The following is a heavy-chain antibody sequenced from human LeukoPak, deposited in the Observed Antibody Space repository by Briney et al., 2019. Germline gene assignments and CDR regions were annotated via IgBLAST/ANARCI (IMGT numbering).Heavy chain of an antibody. V-gene: IGHV4-39*01. Sequence: WETLSLTCTVSGGSISSSSYYWGWIRQPPGKGLEWIGSIYYSGSTYYNPSLKSRVTISVDTSKNQFSLKLNSVTAADTAVYYCARRPGDYSNYNWFGPWGQGTLVTVSS. CDR2: IYYSGST. CDR3: ARRPGDYSNYNWFGP. CDR1: GGSISSSSYY. D-gene: IGHD4-11*01. J-gene: IGHJ5*02.